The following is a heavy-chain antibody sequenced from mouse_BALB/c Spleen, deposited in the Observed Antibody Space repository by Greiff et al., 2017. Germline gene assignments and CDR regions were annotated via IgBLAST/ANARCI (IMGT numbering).Heavy chain of an antibody. CDR2: IYPGDGDT. J-gene: IGHJ2*01. CDR1: GYTFTSYW. V-gene: IGHV1-87*01. D-gene: IGHD1-1*01. CDR3: AREGLLRSFFDY. Sequence: VKLMESGAELARPGASVKLSCKASGYTFTSYWMQWVKQRPGQGLEWIGAIYPGDGDTRYTQKFKGKATLTADKSSSTAYMQLSSLASEDSAVYYCAREGLLRSFFDYWGQGTTLTVSS.